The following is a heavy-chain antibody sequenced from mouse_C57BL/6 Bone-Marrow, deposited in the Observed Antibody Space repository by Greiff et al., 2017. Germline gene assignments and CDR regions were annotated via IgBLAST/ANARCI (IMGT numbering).Heavy chain of an antibody. V-gene: IGHV14-4*01. CDR3: TIWGVDY. Sequence: EVKVEESGAELVRPGASVKLSCTASGFNIKDDYMHWVKQRPEQGLEWIGWIDPENGDTEYASKFQGKATITADTSSNTAYLQLSSLTSEDTAVYYCTIWGVDYWGQGTTLTVSS. J-gene: IGHJ2*01. CDR2: IDPENGDT. CDR1: GFNIKDDY.